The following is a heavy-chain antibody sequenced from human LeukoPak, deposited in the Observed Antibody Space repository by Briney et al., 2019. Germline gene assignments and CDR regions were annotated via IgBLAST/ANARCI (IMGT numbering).Heavy chain of an antibody. J-gene: IGHJ5*02. CDR3: ARDHISVAGPFDP. Sequence: PGGSLRLSCAASGFRFHTYSMNWVRQAPGKGLEWISYISSSSDDIYHADSVKGRFTVSRDNAKNSLFLQMNSLSAEDTAVYYCARDHISVAGPFDPWGQGTLVTVSS. D-gene: IGHD6-19*01. CDR2: ISSSSDDI. V-gene: IGHV3-48*01. CDR1: GFRFHTYS.